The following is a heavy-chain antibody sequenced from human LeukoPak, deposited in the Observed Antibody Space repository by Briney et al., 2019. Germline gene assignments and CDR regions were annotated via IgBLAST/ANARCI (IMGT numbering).Heavy chain of an antibody. V-gene: IGHV4-39*07. D-gene: IGHD3-16*02. J-gene: IGHJ4*02. CDR1: GGSISSSSYY. Sequence: PSETLSLTCTVSGGSISSSSYYWGWIRQPPGKGLEWIGSMYYSGSTYYNPSLKSRVTISVDTSKNQISLKLSSVTAADTAVYYCARAPRDYDYVWGSYRYFDYWGQGTLVTVSS. CDR3: ARAPRDYDYVWGSYRYFDY. CDR2: MYYSGST.